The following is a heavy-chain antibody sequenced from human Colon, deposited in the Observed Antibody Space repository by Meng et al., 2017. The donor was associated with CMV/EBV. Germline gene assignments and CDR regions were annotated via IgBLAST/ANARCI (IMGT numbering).Heavy chain of an antibody. Sequence: GESLKISCAACRFTLSSYDMQWVRQGTGKSLEWVSRVGAAVDTYCPGSVKGQLTISRENAKNPIYLQMNSLRAGDTAVYYCAKGTGTRWLDPWGQGTLVTVSS. D-gene: IGHD1-1*01. CDR2: VGAAVDT. CDR3: AKGTGTRWLDP. J-gene: IGHJ5*02. V-gene: IGHV3-13*03. CDR1: RFTLSSYD.